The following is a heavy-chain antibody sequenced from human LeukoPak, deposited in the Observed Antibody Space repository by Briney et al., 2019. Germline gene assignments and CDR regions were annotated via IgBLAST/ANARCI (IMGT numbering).Heavy chain of an antibody. J-gene: IGHJ4*02. Sequence: PGGSLRLSCAASGFTFSSYAMNWVRQAPGKGLEWVSAISGSGSTTYYADSVKGRFTISRDNSKNTLYLQINSLRAEDTAVYYCAKDSYDTSIWGQGTLVTVSA. D-gene: IGHD3-22*01. V-gene: IGHV3-23*01. CDR1: GFTFSSYA. CDR2: ISGSGSTT. CDR3: AKDSYDTSI.